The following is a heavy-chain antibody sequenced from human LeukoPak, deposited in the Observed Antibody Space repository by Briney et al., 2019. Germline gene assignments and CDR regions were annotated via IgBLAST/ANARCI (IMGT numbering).Heavy chain of an antibody. V-gene: IGHV4-59*08. J-gene: IGHJ4*02. CDR2: IFYSGST. CDR3: ARRAYGDSPNDY. D-gene: IGHD4-17*01. Sequence: SETLSLTCTVSGGSISSYYWSWIRQSPGKGLEWIGYIFYSGSTNYNPSLKSRVTISVDTSKNQFSLKLSYVTAADTAVYYCARRAYGDSPNDYWGQGTLVTVSS. CDR1: GGSISSYY.